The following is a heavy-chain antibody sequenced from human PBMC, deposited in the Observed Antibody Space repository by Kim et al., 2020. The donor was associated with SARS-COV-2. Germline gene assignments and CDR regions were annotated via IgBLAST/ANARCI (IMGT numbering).Heavy chain of an antibody. CDR2: ISSSSSYI. V-gene: IGHV3-21*01. Sequence: GGSLRLSCAASGFTFSSYSMNWVRQAPGKGLEWVSSISSSSSYIYYADSVKGRFTISRDNAKNSLYLQMNSLRAEDTAVYYCARDESIAVADYYGMDVWGQGTTVTVSS. CDR3: ARDESIAVADYYGMDV. J-gene: IGHJ6*02. D-gene: IGHD6-19*01. CDR1: GFTFSSYS.